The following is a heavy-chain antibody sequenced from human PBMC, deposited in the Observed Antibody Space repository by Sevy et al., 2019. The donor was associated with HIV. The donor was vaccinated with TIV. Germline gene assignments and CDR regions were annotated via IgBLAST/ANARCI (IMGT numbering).Heavy chain of an antibody. Sequence: GGSLRLSCAASGFSVSSYYMGWVRQAPGKGLEWVSTKECGGQTCYADSVRGRFDIARDESAKNLFIQWNNLMAEYTGVYYCARMTSTWSIDSWGQGTLVTVSS. J-gene: IGHJ4*02. CDR3: ARMTSTWSIDS. V-gene: IGHV3-53*01. CDR1: GFSVSSYY. CDR2: KECGGQT.